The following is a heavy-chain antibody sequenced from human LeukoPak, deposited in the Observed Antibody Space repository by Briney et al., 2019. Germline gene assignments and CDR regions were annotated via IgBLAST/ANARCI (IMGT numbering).Heavy chain of an antibody. Sequence: ASVKVSCKASGYTFTSYGISWVRQAPGQRLEWMGWINAGSGNTKYSQNFQDRVTISRDTSASTAYMELSSLTSEDTAVYYCARDSGEYYFDYWGQGTLVTVSS. CDR2: INAGSGNT. J-gene: IGHJ4*02. V-gene: IGHV1-3*01. CDR3: ARDSGEYYFDY. CDR1: GYTFTSYG. D-gene: IGHD2-15*01.